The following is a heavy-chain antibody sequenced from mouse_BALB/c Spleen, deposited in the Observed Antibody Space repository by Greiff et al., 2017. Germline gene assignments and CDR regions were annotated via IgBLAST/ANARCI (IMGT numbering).Heavy chain of an antibody. Sequence: EVQLQQSGAELVRSGASVKLSCTASGFNIKDFYMHWVKQRPEQGLEWIGWIDPENGDTEYAPKFQGKATMTADTSSNTAYLQLSSLTSEDTAVYYCTEPPFAYWGQGTLVTVSA. CDR3: TEPPFAY. CDR2: IDPENGDT. J-gene: IGHJ3*01. V-gene: IGHV14-4*02. CDR1: GFNIKDFY.